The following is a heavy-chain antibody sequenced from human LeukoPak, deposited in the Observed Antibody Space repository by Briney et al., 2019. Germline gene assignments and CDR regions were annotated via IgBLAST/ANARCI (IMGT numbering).Heavy chain of an antibody. CDR1: GYTFTSYV. CDR2: INTNTGNP. CDR3: AREGGVRGVIISSWFDP. J-gene: IGHJ5*02. V-gene: IGHV7-4-1*02. D-gene: IGHD3-10*01. Sequence: GASVKVSCKASGYTFTSYVMNWVRQAPGQGLEWMGWINTNTGNPTYAQGFTGRFVFSLDTSVSTAYLQISSLKAEDTAVYYCAREGGVRGVIISSWFDPWGQGTLVTVSS.